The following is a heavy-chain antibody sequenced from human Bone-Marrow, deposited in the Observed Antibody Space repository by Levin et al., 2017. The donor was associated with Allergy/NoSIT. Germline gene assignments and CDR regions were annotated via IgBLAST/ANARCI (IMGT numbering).Heavy chain of an antibody. D-gene: IGHD2-21*01. J-gene: IGHJ4*02. CDR3: VKDKRQSYYFDY. Sequence: PGGSLRLSCAASGFNFDDYAMHWVRQAPGKGLEWVSGISWNSENIDYADSVKGRFTISRDNGKKSLYLQMSSLRPEDTAFYYCVKDKRQSYYFDYWGQGILVTVSS. V-gene: IGHV3-9*01. CDR2: ISWNSENI. CDR1: GFNFDDYA.